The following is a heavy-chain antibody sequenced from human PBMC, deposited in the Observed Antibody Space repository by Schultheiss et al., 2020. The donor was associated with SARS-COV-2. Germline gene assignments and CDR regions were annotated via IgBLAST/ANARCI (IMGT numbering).Heavy chain of an antibody. CDR1: GGSISSGGYS. CDR2: IYTSGST. D-gene: IGHD6-13*01. Sequence: SETLSLTCAVSGGSISSGGYSWSWIRQPAGKGLEWIGRIYTSGSTNYNPSLKSRVTISVDTSKNQFSLKLSSVTAADTAVYYCARGEGDIAAAGSFDYWGQGTLVTVSS. J-gene: IGHJ4*02. CDR3: ARGEGDIAAAGSFDY. V-gene: IGHV4-61*02.